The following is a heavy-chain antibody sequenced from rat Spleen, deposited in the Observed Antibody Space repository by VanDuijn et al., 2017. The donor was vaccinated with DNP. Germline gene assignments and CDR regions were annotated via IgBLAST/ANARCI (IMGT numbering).Heavy chain of an antibody. D-gene: IGHD3-8*01. CDR2: ISTGGGST. V-gene: IGHV5-25*01. J-gene: IGHJ2*01. Sequence: EVQLVESGGGLVQPGRSMKLSCSASGFTFSNYYMVWVRQAPTNGLEWVASISTGGGSTYYRDSVKGRFSISRDNAKSTLYLQVNSLRSEDTATYYCTSNPHIRTAAPFDYWGQGVMVTVSS. CDR3: TSNPHIRTAAPFDY. CDR1: GFTFSNYY.